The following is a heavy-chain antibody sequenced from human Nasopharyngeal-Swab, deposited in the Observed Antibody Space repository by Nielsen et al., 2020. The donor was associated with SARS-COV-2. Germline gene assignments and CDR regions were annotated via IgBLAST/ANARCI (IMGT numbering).Heavy chain of an antibody. J-gene: IGHJ6*02. CDR1: GGSISSSSYY. CDR2: IYYSGST. Sequence: SETLSLTCTVSGGSISSSSYYWGWIRQPPGKGLEWIGSIYYSGSTYYNPSLKSRVTISVDTSKNQFSLKLSSVTAADTAVYYCARHEIGIVAAAGSQAHYYYYGMDVWGQGTTVTVSS. V-gene: IGHV4-39*01. CDR3: ARHEIGIVAAAGSQAHYYYYGMDV. D-gene: IGHD6-13*01.